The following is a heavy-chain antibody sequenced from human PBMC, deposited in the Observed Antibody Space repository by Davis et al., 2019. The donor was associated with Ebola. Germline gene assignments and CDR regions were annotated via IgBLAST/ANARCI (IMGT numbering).Heavy chain of an antibody. CDR3: ARGTDGYNPGGYFDS. D-gene: IGHD5-24*01. Sequence: GESLKISCTASGYSFTNYWIGWVRQMPGKGLEWMGIIYPGDSDTRYSPSFQGQVTISADKSISTAYLQWSSLKASDTGMYYCARGTDGYNPGGYFDSWGQGTLVTVSS. J-gene: IGHJ4*02. CDR1: GYSFTNYW. V-gene: IGHV5-51*01. CDR2: IYPGDSDT.